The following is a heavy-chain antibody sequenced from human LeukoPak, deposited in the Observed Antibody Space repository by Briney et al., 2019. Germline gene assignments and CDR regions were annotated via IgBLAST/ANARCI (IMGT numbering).Heavy chain of an antibody. V-gene: IGHV4-59*06. Sequence: SETLSLTCTVSGGSISSYYWSWIRQHPGKGLEWIGYIYYSGSTYYNPSLKSRVTISVDTSKNQFSLKLSSVTAADTAVYYCASYSSNPIDAFDIWGQGTMVTVSS. CDR2: IYYSGST. D-gene: IGHD3-10*01. CDR3: ASYSSNPIDAFDI. CDR1: GGSISSYY. J-gene: IGHJ3*02.